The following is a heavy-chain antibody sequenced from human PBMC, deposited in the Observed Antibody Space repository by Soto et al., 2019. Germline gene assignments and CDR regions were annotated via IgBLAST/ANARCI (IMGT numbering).Heavy chain of an antibody. CDR3: ARLNAGTTYYCYGMDV. Sequence: SETLSLTCTVSGASISSSSYYWGWIRQPPGKGLEWIGSIYYSGSTYYNPSLKSRVTISVDTSKNQFSLKLSSVTAADTALYYCARLNAGTTYYCYGMDVWGQGTTVTVSS. D-gene: IGHD1-7*01. CDR2: IYYSGST. J-gene: IGHJ6*02. CDR1: GASISSSSYY. V-gene: IGHV4-39*01.